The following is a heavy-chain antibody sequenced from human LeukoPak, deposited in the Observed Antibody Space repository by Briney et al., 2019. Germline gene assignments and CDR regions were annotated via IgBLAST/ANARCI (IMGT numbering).Heavy chain of an antibody. J-gene: IGHJ5*02. V-gene: IGHV4-34*01. CDR3: ARELGYCSSASCYVAWFDP. CDR1: GGSFSGYY. D-gene: IGHD2-2*01. CDR2: INHSGST. Sequence: SETLSLTCAVYGGSFSGYYWSWIRQPPGKGLEWIGEINHSGSTNYNPSLKSRVTISVDTSKNQFSLKLSSVTAADTAVYYCARELGYCSSASCYVAWFDPWGQGTLVTVSS.